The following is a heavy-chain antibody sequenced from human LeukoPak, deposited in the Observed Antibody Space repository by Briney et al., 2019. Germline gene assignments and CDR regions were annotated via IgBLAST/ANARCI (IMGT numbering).Heavy chain of an antibody. D-gene: IGHD3-16*01. CDR2: NYYRGST. Sequence: SGTVSLTCTVSGGSISRSIYYWGWIRQPPGKGLEWIGSNYYRGSTYYNPSLKTRVTISVDKSKNQFSLNLDSVTAADTAVYYRACRPETYDYVWGIGAFDIWGQGTMVTVSS. CDR3: ACRPETYDYVWGIGAFDI. V-gene: IGHV4-39*01. J-gene: IGHJ3*02. CDR1: GGSISRSIYY.